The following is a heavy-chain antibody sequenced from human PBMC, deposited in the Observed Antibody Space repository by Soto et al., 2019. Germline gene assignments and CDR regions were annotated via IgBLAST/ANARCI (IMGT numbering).Heavy chain of an antibody. J-gene: IGHJ4*02. CDR3: ARDRDDYGSGDYYTRIDF. D-gene: IGHD3-10*01. CDR2: IIPLFGTP. CDR1: GGIFSTYA. V-gene: IGHV1-69*01. Sequence: QVQLVQSGAEVKKPGSSVKVSCKASGGIFSTYAISWLRQAPGQGLEWMGGIIPLFGTPNYAQRFQGRVTITADESTSTAYMALSRLRAEDTSVYDCARDRDDYGSGDYYTRIDFCGQGTLVTVSS.